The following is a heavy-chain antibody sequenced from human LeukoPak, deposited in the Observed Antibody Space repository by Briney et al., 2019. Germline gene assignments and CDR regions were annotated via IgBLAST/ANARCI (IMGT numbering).Heavy chain of an antibody. CDR1: GYSFTSCL. Sequence: GESLKISCKGSGYSFTSCLVGWVRQMPVKGLEWMGIIYPGDSDTRYSPSFQGQVTISADKSISTAYLQWSSLKASDTAMYYCARQLGAAQDYWGQGTLVTVSS. J-gene: IGHJ4*02. D-gene: IGHD3-3*01. CDR2: IYPGDSDT. CDR3: ARQLGAAQDY. V-gene: IGHV5-51*01.